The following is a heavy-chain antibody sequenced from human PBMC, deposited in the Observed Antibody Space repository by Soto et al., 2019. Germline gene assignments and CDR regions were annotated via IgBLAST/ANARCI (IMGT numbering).Heavy chain of an antibody. V-gene: IGHV2-5*02. D-gene: IGHD7-27*01. CDR1: GFSLSTTGVG. Sequence: QITLKESGPTLVKPTQTLTLTCTFSGFSLSTTGVGVGWIRQPPGKALECLALIYWDDAKRYSPSLTNRLTITKDTSKNQVVLTMTNMHPVDTGTYFCAYRPSLDWGHFDSWGQGTLVTVSS. CDR2: IYWDDAK. J-gene: IGHJ4*02. CDR3: AYRPSLDWGHFDS.